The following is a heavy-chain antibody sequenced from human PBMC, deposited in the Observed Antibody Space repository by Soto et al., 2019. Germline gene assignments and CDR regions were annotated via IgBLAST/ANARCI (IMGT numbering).Heavy chain of an antibody. CDR2: IRSKAYGGTT. CDR1: GFTFGDYA. J-gene: IGHJ6*02. Sequence: GESLKISCTASGFTFGDYAMSWFRQAPGKVLEWVGFIRSKAYGGTTEYAASVKGRFTISRDDSKSIAYLQMNSLKTEDTAVYYCTRGGVPAAHYYYYGMDVWGQGXTVTVYS. V-gene: IGHV3-49*03. CDR3: TRGGVPAAHYYYYGMDV. D-gene: IGHD2-2*01.